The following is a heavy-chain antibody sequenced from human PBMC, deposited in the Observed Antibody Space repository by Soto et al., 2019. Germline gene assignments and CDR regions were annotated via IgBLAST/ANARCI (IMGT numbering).Heavy chain of an antibody. CDR1: GGSISSSSYY. Sequence: SETLSLTCTVSGGSISSSSYYWGWIRQPPGKGLEWIGSIFYNGSTYYNPSLKSRVTISVDTSKNQFSLKLSSVTAADTAVYYCSRRYGSSLDYWGQRTLVTVSS. CDR3: SRRYGSSLDY. J-gene: IGHJ4*02. V-gene: IGHV4-39*01. D-gene: IGHD4-17*01. CDR2: IFYNGST.